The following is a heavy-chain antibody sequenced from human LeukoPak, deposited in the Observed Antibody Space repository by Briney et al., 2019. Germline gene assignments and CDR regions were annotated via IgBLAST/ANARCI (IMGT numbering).Heavy chain of an antibody. CDR2: IYYRGST. CDR3: ARHPTHYDSTVLLAFDI. V-gene: IGHV4-39*01. J-gene: IGHJ3*02. CDR1: GGSISSYS. D-gene: IGHD3-22*01. Sequence: PSETLSLTCTVSGGSISSYSWVWIRQPPGKGLEWIGSIYYRGSTYINPSLKSRVTMSVDTSKNHFSLQLSSVTAADTAVFYCARHPTHYDSTVLLAFDIWGLGTMVTVSS.